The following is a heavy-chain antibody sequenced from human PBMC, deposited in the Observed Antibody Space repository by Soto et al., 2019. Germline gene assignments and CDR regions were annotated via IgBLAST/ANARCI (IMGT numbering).Heavy chain of an antibody. CDR3: ARVSGNAFDC. V-gene: IGHV4-31*03. CDR1: GGSINNGGYY. J-gene: IGHJ3*01. CDR2: INYRGTT. Sequence: QVQLQESGPGLVKPSQTLSLTCTVSGGSINNGGYYWTWIRQHPGKGLEWIGYINYRGTTYYNPSLRSRVTISVDTSKNQFSLKLNSVTAADTAMYYCARVSGNAFDCWGQGTMVTLSS.